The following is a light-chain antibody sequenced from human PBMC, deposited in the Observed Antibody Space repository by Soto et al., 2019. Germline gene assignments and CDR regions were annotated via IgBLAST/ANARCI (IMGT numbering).Light chain of an antibody. CDR3: HQSLSSPYS. CDR1: QDIANF. V-gene: IGKV1-39*01. J-gene: IGKJ2*03. CDR2: AAS. Sequence: IQMTQSPSSLSASVGDRVTITCRASQDIANFLHWYQHKPGKAPRLLIYAASNRQRGVPSRFSGRGSGTDFTLTINSLEPEDFASYYCHQSLSSPYSFGPGTKVEIK.